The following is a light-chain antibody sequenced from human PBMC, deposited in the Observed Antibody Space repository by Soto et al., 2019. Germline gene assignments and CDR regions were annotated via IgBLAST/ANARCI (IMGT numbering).Light chain of an antibody. Sequence: DIQMTQSPSSLSSAVVDRVTITCRASQNISSYLNWYQQKPGKAPKLLIYAASSLQSGVTSRFSGTGSGTDFTLTISSLQPEDFATYYCQQSYSTLALTFGGGTKVEIK. CDR2: AAS. CDR3: QQSYSTLALT. V-gene: IGKV1-39*01. J-gene: IGKJ4*01. CDR1: QNISSY.